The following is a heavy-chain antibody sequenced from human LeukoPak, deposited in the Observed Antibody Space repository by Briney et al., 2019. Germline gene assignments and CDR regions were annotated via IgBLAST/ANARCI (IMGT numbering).Heavy chain of an antibody. D-gene: IGHD1-26*01. Sequence: GSSVKVSCKASGGTFSSYAISWVRQAPGQGLEWMGRIIPILGIANYAQKFQGRVSITADKSTSTAYMELSSLRSEDTAVYYCARDNGLLSSYYFDYWGQGTLVTVSS. CDR2: IIPILGIA. CDR3: ARDNGLLSSYYFDY. J-gene: IGHJ4*02. V-gene: IGHV1-69*04. CDR1: GGTFSSYA.